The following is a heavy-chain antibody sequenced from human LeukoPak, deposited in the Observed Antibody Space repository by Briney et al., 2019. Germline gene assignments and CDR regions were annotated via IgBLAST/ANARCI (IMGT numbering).Heavy chain of an antibody. CDR3: ARGESGSYFEGYWFDP. V-gene: IGHV1-8*01. Sequence: ASVKVPCKASGYTFTSYDNNWVRQATGQGLEWMVWKNPNSGNTGYAQNFQGRVTMTRNTSISTAYMELSSLRSEDTAVYYCARGESGSYFEGYWFDPWGQGTLVTVSS. CDR1: GYTFTSYD. CDR2: KNPNSGNT. J-gene: IGHJ5*02. D-gene: IGHD3-10*01.